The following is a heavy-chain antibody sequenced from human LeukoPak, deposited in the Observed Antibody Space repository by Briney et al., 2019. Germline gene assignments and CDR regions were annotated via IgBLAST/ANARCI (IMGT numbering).Heavy chain of an antibody. D-gene: IGHD5-12*01. CDR1: GFSFNSFG. V-gene: IGHV3-30*18. J-gene: IGHJ6*03. CDR2: ISYDGSVE. CDR3: AKGGGYEAQYYYYYLDV. Sequence: GGSLRLSCAASGFSFNSFGMNWVRQAPGQGLEWVAIISYDGSVEFYADSVKGRFTISRDKSTKTLYLQMKSLRAEDTAVYYCAKGGGYEAQYYYYYLDVWGKGTTVTVSS.